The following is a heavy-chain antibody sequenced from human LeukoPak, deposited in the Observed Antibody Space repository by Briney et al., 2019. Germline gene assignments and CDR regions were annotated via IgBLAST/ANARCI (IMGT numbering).Heavy chain of an antibody. CDR2: ISSSSSAI. V-gene: IGHV3-48*03. CDR1: GFTFSSYE. CDR3: AGEGPGPS. Sequence: GGSLRLSCAASGFTFSSYEMNWVRQAPGQGLEWVSYISSSSSAIYYADSVKGRFTISRDNAKNSLFLQMNSLRAEDTAVYYCAGEGPGPSWGQGTLVTVSS. J-gene: IGHJ5*02.